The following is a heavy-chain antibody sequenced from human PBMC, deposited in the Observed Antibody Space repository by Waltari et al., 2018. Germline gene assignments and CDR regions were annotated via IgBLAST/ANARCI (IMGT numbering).Heavy chain of an antibody. J-gene: IGHJ4*02. CDR2: SSSSGGHK. V-gene: IGHV3-21*01. CDR1: AFTFSSYS. CDR3: ATSEYQLVLVDEY. Sequence: EVQLVESGGGLVKPGGSLLRSCFASAFTFSSYSLNWVRQAPGKGLEWVSSSSSSGGHKFYAASMEGRFTISRDNAKNSLYLQMNSLRAEDTAVYYCATSEYQLVLVDEYWGQGTLVTVSS. D-gene: IGHD2-2*01.